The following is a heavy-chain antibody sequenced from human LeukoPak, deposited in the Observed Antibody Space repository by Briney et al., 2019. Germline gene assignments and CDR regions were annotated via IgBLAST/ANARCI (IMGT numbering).Heavy chain of an antibody. D-gene: IGHD3-22*01. CDR1: GFTFSDYY. CDR2: ISSSGSTI. Sequence: GGSLRLSCAASGFTFSDYYMSWIRQAPGKGLEWVSYISSSGSTIYYADSVKGRFTISRDNAKNSLYLQMNSLRAEDTAVYYCAKEGDNTGYRYFDDWGQGTLVTVSS. J-gene: IGHJ4*02. V-gene: IGHV3-11*04. CDR3: AKEGDNTGYRYFDD.